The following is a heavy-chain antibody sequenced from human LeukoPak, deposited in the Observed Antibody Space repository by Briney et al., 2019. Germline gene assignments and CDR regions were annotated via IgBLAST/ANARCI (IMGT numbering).Heavy chain of an antibody. D-gene: IGHD6-19*01. J-gene: IGHJ6*02. CDR3: ARDRTSSGRNYYYYYGMDV. Sequence: GRSLRLSCAASGFTVSSNYMSWVRQAPGKGLEWVSVIYSGGSTYYADSVKGRFTISRDNSKNTLYLQMNSLRAEDTAVYYCARDRTSSGRNYYYYYGMDVWGQGTTVTVSS. CDR2: IYSGGST. V-gene: IGHV3-53*01. CDR1: GFTVSSNY.